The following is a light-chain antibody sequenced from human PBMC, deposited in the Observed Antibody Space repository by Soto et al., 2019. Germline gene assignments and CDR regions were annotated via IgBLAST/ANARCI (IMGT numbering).Light chain of an antibody. CDR2: WAS. Sequence: DIVMTQSPDSLAVSLGERATINCKSSRSVLYSSNNKNYLAWYQQKPGQPPNLLIYWASTRESGVPDRFSGSGSGTDFTLTISSLQAEDVAVYYCQQYYRSPPTFGQGTKVEIK. V-gene: IGKV4-1*01. CDR3: QQYYRSPPT. J-gene: IGKJ1*01. CDR1: RSVLYSSNNKNY.